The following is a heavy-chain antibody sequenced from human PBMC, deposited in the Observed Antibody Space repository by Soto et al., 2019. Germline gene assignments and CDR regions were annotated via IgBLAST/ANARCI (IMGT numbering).Heavy chain of an antibody. CDR1: GGSISSGGYY. Sequence: PSETLSLTCTVSGGSISSGGYYWSWIRQHPGKGLEWIGYIYYSGSTYYNLSLMSRVTISVDTSRDQISLRLSSVTAADTAVYFCARLLTPAFGRDYFDYWGQGILVTVSS. J-gene: IGHJ4*02. D-gene: IGHD3-10*01. CDR2: IYYSGST. V-gene: IGHV4-31*03. CDR3: ARLLTPAFGRDYFDY.